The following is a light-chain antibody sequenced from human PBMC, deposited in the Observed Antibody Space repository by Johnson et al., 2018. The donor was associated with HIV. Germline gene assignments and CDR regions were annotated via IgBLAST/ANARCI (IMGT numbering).Light chain of an antibody. CDR2: ESN. V-gene: IGLV1-51*02. CDR1: SSNIGNNY. Sequence: QPVLTQPPSVSAAPGQKVTISCSGSSSNIGNNYVSWYQQLPGTAPKLLIYESNQRPSGIPDRFSGYKSGTSATLGITGLQTGDEADYYCGTWDSSLSAGIFGTGTKVTVL. CDR3: GTWDSSLSAGI. J-gene: IGLJ1*01.